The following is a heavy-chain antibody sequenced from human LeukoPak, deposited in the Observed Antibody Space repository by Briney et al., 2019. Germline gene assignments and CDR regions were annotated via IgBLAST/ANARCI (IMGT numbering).Heavy chain of an antibody. D-gene: IGHD6-19*01. CDR1: GFTFSSYA. Sequence: GGSLRLSCAASGFTFSSYAMSWVRQAPGKGLEWVSLISASGGSTYYADSVKGRFTISRDNSKNTVYLQMNSLRAEDTAVYYCAKDIEEWLVKGGGCFDYWGQGTLVTVSS. CDR3: AKDIEEWLVKGGGCFDY. J-gene: IGHJ4*02. V-gene: IGHV3-23*01. CDR2: ISASGGST.